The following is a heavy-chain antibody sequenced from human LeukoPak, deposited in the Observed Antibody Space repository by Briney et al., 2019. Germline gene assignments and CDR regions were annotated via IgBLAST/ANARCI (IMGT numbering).Heavy chain of an antibody. D-gene: IGHD1-26*01. Sequence: SGGSLRLSCAASGFTFSSYAMSWVRQAPGKGLEWVSAISGSGGSTHYADSVKGRFTISRDNSKNTLYLQMNSLRAEDTAVYYCAKGASSGSYYKYYFDYWGQGTLVTVSS. CDR2: ISGSGGST. CDR3: AKGASSGSYYKYYFDY. V-gene: IGHV3-23*01. J-gene: IGHJ4*02. CDR1: GFTFSSYA.